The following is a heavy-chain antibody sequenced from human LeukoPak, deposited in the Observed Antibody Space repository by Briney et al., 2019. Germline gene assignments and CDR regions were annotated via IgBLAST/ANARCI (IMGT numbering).Heavy chain of an antibody. V-gene: IGHV3-15*01. CDR2: IKSKAAGGTT. CDR3: AKIAVSGLWYFHL. CDR1: GFTFSNAW. D-gene: IGHD6-19*01. J-gene: IGHJ2*01. Sequence: PGGSLRLSCAASGFTFSNAWMNWVRQAPGKGLEWVGRIKSKAAGGTTDYAAPVKGRFTISRDDSKDTLYLQMNSLRAEDTAVYYCAKIAVSGLWYFHLWGRGTLVTVSS.